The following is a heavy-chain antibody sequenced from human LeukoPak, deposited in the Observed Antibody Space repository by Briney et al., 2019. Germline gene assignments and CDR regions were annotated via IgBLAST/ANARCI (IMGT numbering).Heavy chain of an antibody. CDR3: ARFDSSGWYHVGD. Sequence: GGSLRLSCAASGFTFSSYGMHWVRQAPGKGLEWVAFIRYDGSNKYYADSVKGRFTISRDNSKNTLYLQMNSLRAEDTAVYYCARFDSSGWYHVGDWGQGTLVTVSS. D-gene: IGHD6-19*01. CDR2: IRYDGSNK. J-gene: IGHJ4*02. CDR1: GFTFSSYG. V-gene: IGHV3-30*02.